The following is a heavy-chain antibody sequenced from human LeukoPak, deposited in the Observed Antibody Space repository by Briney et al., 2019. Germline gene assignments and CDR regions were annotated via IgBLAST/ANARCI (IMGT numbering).Heavy chain of an antibody. Sequence: ASVKVSCKASGYTFTSYDINWVRQATGQGLVWMGRMNPNSGNTGYAQKFQGRVTMTWNTSISTAYMELSSLRSEDTAVYYCARVDSKDTDYWGQGTLVTVSS. CDR2: MNPNSGNT. D-gene: IGHD6-13*01. J-gene: IGHJ4*02. CDR1: GYTFTSYD. V-gene: IGHV1-8*01. CDR3: ARVDSKDTDY.